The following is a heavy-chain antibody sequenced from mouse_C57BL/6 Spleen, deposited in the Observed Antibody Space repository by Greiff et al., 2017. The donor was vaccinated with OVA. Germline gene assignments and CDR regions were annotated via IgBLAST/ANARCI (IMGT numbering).Heavy chain of an antibody. Sequence: ESGPGLVKPSQSLSLTCSVTGYSITSGYYWNWIRQFPGNKLEWMGYISYDGSNNYNPSLKNRISITRDTSKNQFFLKLNSVTTEDTATYYCAREGSSSGYVDVWGTGTTVTVSS. CDR1: GYSITSGYY. J-gene: IGHJ1*03. D-gene: IGHD1-3*01. V-gene: IGHV3-6*01. CDR2: ISYDGSN. CDR3: AREGSSSGYVDV.